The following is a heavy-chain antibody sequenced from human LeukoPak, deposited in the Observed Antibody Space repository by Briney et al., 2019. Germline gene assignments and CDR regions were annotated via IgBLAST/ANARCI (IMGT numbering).Heavy chain of an antibody. CDR2: IYPSDSDT. CDR3: ASLVKGDSFDI. D-gene: IGHD6-6*01. V-gene: IGHV5-51*01. Sequence: GESLKISCKGSAYSFTSYWIGWVRQMPGKGLEWVGIIYPSDSDTKYSPSFQGQVTISADKSISTAYLQWSSLKASDTAMYYCASLVKGDSFDIWGQGTMVTVSS. CDR1: AYSFTSYW. J-gene: IGHJ3*02.